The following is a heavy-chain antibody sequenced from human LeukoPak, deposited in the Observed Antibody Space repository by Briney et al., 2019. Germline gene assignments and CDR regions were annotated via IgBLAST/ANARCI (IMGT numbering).Heavy chain of an antibody. J-gene: IGHJ4*02. V-gene: IGHV5-51*01. CDR1: GYSFTSYW. CDR3: ARPRSVTGGSPKGGAYYFDY. Sequence: ASLKISCTGSGYSFTSYWIGWVRQMPGKGLEWMGIIYPGDSDTRYSPSFQGQVTISADKSISTAYLQWSSLKATDTAMYYCARPRSVTGGSPKGGAYYFDYWGQGTLVTVSS. CDR2: IYPGDSDT. D-gene: IGHD2-15*01.